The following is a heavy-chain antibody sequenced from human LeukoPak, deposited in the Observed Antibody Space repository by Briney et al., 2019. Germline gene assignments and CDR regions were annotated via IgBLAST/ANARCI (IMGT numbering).Heavy chain of an antibody. CDR2: INHSGST. CDR3: ARGYSSGWFDY. CDR1: GGSFSGYY. J-gene: IGHJ4*02. V-gene: IGHV4-34*01. Sequence: PSETLSLTCAVYGGSFSGYYWSWIRQPPGKGLEWIGEINHSGSTNYNPSLKSRVTISVDTSKNQFSLKLSSVTAADTAVYHCARGYSSGWFDYWGQGTLVTVSS. D-gene: IGHD6-19*01.